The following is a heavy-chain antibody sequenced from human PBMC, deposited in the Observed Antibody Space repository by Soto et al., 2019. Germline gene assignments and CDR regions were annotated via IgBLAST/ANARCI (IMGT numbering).Heavy chain of an antibody. CDR3: ASSYGSGYRAVDY. CDR2: INPILSMS. J-gene: IGHJ4*02. CDR1: GDTFTFYS. Sequence: QVQLVQSGAEVKRPGSSVKVSCKASGDTFTFYSINWVRQAPGLGLEWMGRINPILSMSNYAQRVQGRVTVTADKSTGTAYRERSRLSSYDTAIYDRASSYGSGYRAVDYCWQGALVTVSS. D-gene: IGHD3-10*01. V-gene: IGHV1-69*02.